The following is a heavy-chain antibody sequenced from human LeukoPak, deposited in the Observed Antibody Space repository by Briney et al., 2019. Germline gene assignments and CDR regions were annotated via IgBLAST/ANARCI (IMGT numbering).Heavy chain of an antibody. J-gene: IGHJ4*02. D-gene: IGHD1-14*01. V-gene: IGHV3-33*06. CDR3: AKDRVPDSRWDIDY. Sequence: GGSLRLSCAASGFTFSSYGMHWVRQAPGKGLEWVAVIWYDGSNKYYADSVKGRFTISRDNSKNTLYLQMNSLRAEDTAVYYCAKDRVPDSRWDIDYWGQGTLVTVSS. CDR1: GFTFSSYG. CDR2: IWYDGSNK.